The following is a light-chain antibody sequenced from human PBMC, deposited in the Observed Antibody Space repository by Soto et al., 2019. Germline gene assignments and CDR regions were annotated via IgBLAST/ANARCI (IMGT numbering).Light chain of an antibody. J-gene: IGKJ4*01. CDR1: PSVANSY. CDR3: QQYSDWPLA. CDR2: GAS. V-gene: IGKV3-15*01. Sequence: ENVFTPSPNTLSLSPGERATLSCRARPSVANSYLAWYQQKPGQAHRRLIFGASTRAAGIPGRLSGSESGTEFTLTIISFQSEDFAVYCCQQYSDWPLAFGGGTKVDIK.